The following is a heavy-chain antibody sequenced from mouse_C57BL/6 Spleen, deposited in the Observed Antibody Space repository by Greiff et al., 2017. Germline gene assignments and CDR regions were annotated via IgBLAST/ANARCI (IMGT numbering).Heavy chain of an antibody. D-gene: IGHD1-1*01. CDR1: GFTFSDYG. Sequence: EVKLMESGGGLVKPGGSLKLSCAASGFTFSDYGMHWVRQAPEKGLEWVAYISSGSSTIYYADTVKGRFTISRDNAKNTLFLQLTSLRSEDTAMYYCARCPYYYGSSPYAMDYWGQGTSVTVSS. V-gene: IGHV5-17*01. J-gene: IGHJ4*01. CDR2: ISSGSSTI. CDR3: ARCPYYYGSSPYAMDY.